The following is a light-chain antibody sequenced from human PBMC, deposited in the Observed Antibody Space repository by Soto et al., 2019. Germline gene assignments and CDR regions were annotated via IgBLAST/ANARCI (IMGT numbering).Light chain of an antibody. V-gene: IGLV2-14*03. J-gene: IGLJ2*01. CDR3: TSYSSSTTHVV. CDR2: DVT. Sequence: QSALTQPASVSGSPGRSVTISCTGSSSDIGCFNYVSWYQHLPGRAPKLIIYDVTNRPSGISYRFSASKSGGTASLTISGLQAEDEGYYYCTSYSSSTTHVVFGGGTKVTVL. CDR1: SSDIGCFNY.